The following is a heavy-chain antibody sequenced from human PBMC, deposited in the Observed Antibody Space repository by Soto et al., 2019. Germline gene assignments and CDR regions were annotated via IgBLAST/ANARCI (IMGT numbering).Heavy chain of an antibody. D-gene: IGHD3-22*01. Sequence: EVQLLESGAGLVQPGGSLRLSCAASGFTFSSYAMSWVRQAPGKGLEWVSAISGSAGSTYYADSVKGRFTISRDNSKNTLYLQMNSLRAEDTAVYYCAKVGHPYYYDTSGYLPFDYWGQGTLVTVSS. CDR3: AKVGHPYYYDTSGYLPFDY. J-gene: IGHJ4*02. CDR2: ISGSAGST. CDR1: GFTFSSYA. V-gene: IGHV3-23*01.